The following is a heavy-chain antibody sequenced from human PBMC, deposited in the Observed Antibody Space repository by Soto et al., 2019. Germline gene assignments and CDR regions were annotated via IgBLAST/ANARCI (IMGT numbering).Heavy chain of an antibody. CDR3: AVHRATPGVALSNCFGP. J-gene: IGHJ5*02. Sequence: PSETLSLTCNVSGASVTSGGYFWTWIRQFPEKGLEWVGYIYPSGATQYNPSLQSRLSMSLDTSANTFSLKLTSVTVADTAVYYCAVHRATPGVALSNCFGPWGQGSLVT. D-gene: IGHD3-10*01. V-gene: IGHV4-31*02. CDR2: IYPSGAT. CDR1: GASVTSGGYF.